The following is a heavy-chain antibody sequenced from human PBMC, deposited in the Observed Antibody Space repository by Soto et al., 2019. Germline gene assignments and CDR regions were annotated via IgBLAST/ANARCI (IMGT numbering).Heavy chain of an antibody. D-gene: IGHD6-6*01. CDR3: AGGIAARPSVSAP. V-gene: IGHV4-30-2*01. CDR2: IYHSGST. J-gene: IGHJ5*02. Sequence: SETLSLTCAVSGGSISSGGYSWSWIRQPPGKGLEWIGYIYHSGSTYYNPSLKSRVTISVDRSKNQFSLKLSSVTAADTAVYYGAGGIAARPSVSAPGGKGTLVPVPS. CDR1: GGSISSGGYS.